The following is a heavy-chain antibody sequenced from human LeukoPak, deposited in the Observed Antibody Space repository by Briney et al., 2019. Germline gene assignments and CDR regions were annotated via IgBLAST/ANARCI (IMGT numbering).Heavy chain of an antibody. J-gene: IGHJ4*02. CDR2: ITSDGTST. Sequence: PGGSLRLSCAASGFTFSNYWMHWVRQAPGKGLVWVSRITSDGTSTSYADSVMGRFTISRDNAKNTLYLQMNSLRVDDTAVYYCTRTLDYWGQGTLVPVSS. CDR3: TRTLDY. CDR1: GFTFSNYW. V-gene: IGHV3-74*01.